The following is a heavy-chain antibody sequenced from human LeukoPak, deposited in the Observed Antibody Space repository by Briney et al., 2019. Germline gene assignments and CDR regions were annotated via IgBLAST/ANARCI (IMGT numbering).Heavy chain of an antibody. D-gene: IGHD3-3*01. J-gene: IGHJ4*02. CDR3: QSRYLEWLLEY. CDR1: GGSVSSGNYY. V-gene: IGHV4-61*01. Sequence: PSETLSLTCTVSGGSVSSGNYYWTWIRQPPGKGLEWIGYNSYSGSANYNPSLKSRVTILLDTSKNQFSLKLSSVTAADTAVYYCQSRYLEWLLEYWGQGTLVTVSS. CDR2: NSYSGSA.